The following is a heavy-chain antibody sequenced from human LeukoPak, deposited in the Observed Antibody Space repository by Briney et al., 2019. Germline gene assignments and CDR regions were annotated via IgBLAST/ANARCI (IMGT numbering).Heavy chain of an antibody. V-gene: IGHV1-69*01. D-gene: IGHD3-10*01. CDR3: ARSYYYGSGSSRFYFDY. CDR2: IIPIFGTA. CDR1: GGTFSSYA. J-gene: IGHJ4*02. Sequence: SVKVSCKASGGTFSSYAISWVRQAPGQGLEWMGGIIPIFGTANYAQKFQGRVTITADESTSTAYMELSSLRSEDTAVYCCARSYYYGSGSSRFYFDYWGQGTLVTVSS.